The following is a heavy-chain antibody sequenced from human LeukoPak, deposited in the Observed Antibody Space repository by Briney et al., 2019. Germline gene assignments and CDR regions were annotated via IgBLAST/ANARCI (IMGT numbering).Heavy chain of an antibody. CDR2: INPNSGGT. CDR1: GYTFTGYY. CDR3: ARELDDYGDYEGLVN. V-gene: IGHV1-2*02. J-gene: IGHJ4*02. D-gene: IGHD4-17*01. Sequence: ASVKVSCKASGYTFTGYYMHWVRQAPGQGLEWMGWINPNSGGTNYAQKFQGRVTMTRDMSTSTVYMELSSLRSEDTAVYYCARELDDYGDYEGLVNWGQGTLVTVSS.